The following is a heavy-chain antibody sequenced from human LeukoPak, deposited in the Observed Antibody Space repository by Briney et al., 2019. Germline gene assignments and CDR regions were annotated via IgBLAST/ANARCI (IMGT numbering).Heavy chain of an antibody. V-gene: IGHV3-66*04. CDR1: GFTVSSNY. CDR3: ARRHNWNDCYFDY. J-gene: IGHJ4*02. CDR2: IYSGGST. D-gene: IGHD1-1*01. Sequence: AGGSLRLSCAASGFTVSSNYMSWVRQAPGKGLEWVSVIYSGGSTYYADSVKGRFTISRDNSKNTLYLQMNSLRAEDTAVYYCARRHNWNDCYFDYWGQGTLVTVSS.